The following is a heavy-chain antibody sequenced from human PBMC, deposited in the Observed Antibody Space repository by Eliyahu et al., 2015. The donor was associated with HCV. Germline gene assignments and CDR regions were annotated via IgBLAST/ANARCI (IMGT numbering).Heavy chain of an antibody. V-gene: IGHV4-59*01. CDR3: SSGGGGIAVAGTGGWFDP. D-gene: IGHD6-19*01. CDR2: IYYSGST. CDR1: GGSXSTYY. Sequence: QVQLQESGPGLVKPSETLSLTCXVSGGSXSTYYWSWIRQPPGKGLEWIGYIYYSGSTNYNPSLKSRVTMSLDTSKNQVSLKLVSVTAVDTAIYYCSSGGGGIAVAGTGGWFDPWGQGTLVTVSS. J-gene: IGHJ5*02.